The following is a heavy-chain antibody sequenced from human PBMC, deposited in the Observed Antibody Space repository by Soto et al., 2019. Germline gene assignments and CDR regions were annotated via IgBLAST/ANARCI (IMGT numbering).Heavy chain of an antibody. CDR2: IYYSGST. D-gene: IGHD6-13*01. CDR3: ARESRIAAAGTYHFDY. Sequence: PSETLSLTCTVSGGSISSGGYYWSWIRQHPGKGLEWIGYIYYSGSTYYNPSLKSRVTISVDTSKNQFSLKLSSVTAADTAVYYCARESRIAAAGTYHFDYWGQGTLVTVSS. CDR1: GGSISSGGYY. J-gene: IGHJ4*02. V-gene: IGHV4-31*03.